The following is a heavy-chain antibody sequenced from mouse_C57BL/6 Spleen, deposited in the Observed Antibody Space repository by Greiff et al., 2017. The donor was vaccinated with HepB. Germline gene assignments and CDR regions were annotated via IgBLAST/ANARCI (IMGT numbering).Heavy chain of an antibody. V-gene: IGHV5-16*01. CDR2: INYDGSST. J-gene: IGHJ1*03. Sequence: EVKLVESEGGLVQPGSSMKLSCTASGFTFSDYYMAWVRQVPEKGLEWVANINYDGSSTYYLDSLKSRFIISRDNAKNILYLQMSSLKSEDTATYYCARLTTVVPNWYFDVWGTGTTVTVSS. CDR1: GFTFSDYY. D-gene: IGHD1-1*01. CDR3: ARLTTVVPNWYFDV.